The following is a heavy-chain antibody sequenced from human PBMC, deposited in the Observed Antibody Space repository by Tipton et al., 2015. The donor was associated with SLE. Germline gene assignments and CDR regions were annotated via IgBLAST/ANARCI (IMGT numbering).Heavy chain of an antibody. V-gene: IGHV4-61*09. CDR2: IYTSRIT. J-gene: IGHJ5*02. CDR3: ARGPLGGGYSGYDTNWFDP. CDR1: GYSISRSYY. Sequence: TLSLTCAVSGYSISRSYYWSWIRKSAGKGLAWIGHIYTSRITNYNPSLRSRVTISVDTSKNQFSLRVHSVTAADTAIYSYARGPLGGGYSGYDTNWFDPWGQGTLVTVSS. D-gene: IGHD5-12*01.